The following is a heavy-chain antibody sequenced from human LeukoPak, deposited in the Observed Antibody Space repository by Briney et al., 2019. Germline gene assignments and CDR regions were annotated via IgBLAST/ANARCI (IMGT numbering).Heavy chain of an antibody. V-gene: IGHV3-30*04. Sequence: GRSLRLSCAASGFIFSSYAMHWVRQAPGKGLEWVAVISYDGSNKYYADSVKGRFTISRDNSKNTLYLQMNSLSAEDTAVYYCASSSSWDAFDIWGQGTMVTVSS. D-gene: IGHD6-13*01. CDR1: GFIFSSYA. CDR2: ISYDGSNK. CDR3: ASSSSWDAFDI. J-gene: IGHJ3*02.